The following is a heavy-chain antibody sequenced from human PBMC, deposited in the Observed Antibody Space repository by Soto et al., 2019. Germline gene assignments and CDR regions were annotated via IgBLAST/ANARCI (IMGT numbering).Heavy chain of an antibody. CDR2: ISGSGGST. CDR3: AKSSGGWHEKNFDY. Sequence: EVQLLESGGGLVQPGGSLRLSCAASGFTFSSHAMNWVRQAPGKGLEWVSAISGSGGSTYSADSVKGRFTISRDNSKNTLYLQMNSLRAEDTAVYYCAKSSGGWHEKNFDYWGQGTLVTVSS. D-gene: IGHD6-19*01. J-gene: IGHJ4*02. CDR1: GFTFSSHA. V-gene: IGHV3-23*01.